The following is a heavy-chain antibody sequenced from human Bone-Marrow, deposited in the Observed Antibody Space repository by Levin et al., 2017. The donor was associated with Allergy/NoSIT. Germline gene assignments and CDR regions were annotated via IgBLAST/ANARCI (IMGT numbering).Heavy chain of an antibody. CDR1: GFIFSNYE. D-gene: IGHD4/OR15-4a*01. CDR2: ITYSGHTT. CDR3: ARGRYSDGGALDKGFDY. J-gene: IGHJ4*02. Sequence: SGGSLRLSCVGSGFIFSNYEMNWVRQAPGRGLEWISYITYSGHTTSYADSLKGRFTISRDNAKNSLFLQLDSLITDDTAVYYCARGRYSDGGALDKGFDYWGQGTLVTVSS. V-gene: IGHV3-48*03.